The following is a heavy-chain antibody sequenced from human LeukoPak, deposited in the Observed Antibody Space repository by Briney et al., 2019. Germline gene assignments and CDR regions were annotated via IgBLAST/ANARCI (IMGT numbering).Heavy chain of an antibody. V-gene: IGHV3-74*01. CDR1: GFTFSSYW. CDR2: INSDGSST. CDR3: ARESGSSSWYWFDP. D-gene: IGHD6-13*01. J-gene: IGHJ5*02. Sequence: GGSLRLSCAASGFTFSSYWMHWVRQAPGKGLVWVSRINSDGSSTSYADSVKGRFTISRDNAKNTLYLQMNSLRAEDTAVYYCARESGSSSWYWFDPWGQGTLVTVSS.